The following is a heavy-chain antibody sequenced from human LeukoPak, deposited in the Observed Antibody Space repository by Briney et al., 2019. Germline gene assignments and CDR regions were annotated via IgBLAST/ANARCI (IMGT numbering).Heavy chain of an antibody. J-gene: IGHJ5*02. CDR1: GYSISSGYY. CDR2: IYHSGST. V-gene: IGHV4-38-2*02. CDR3: ARDLSYCSSTSCYPTVGP. Sequence: PSETLSLTCTVSGYSISSGYYWGWIRQPPGKGLEWIGSIYHSGSTYYNPSLKSRVTISVDTSKNQFSLKLSSVTAADTAVYYCARDLSYCSSTSCYPTVGPWGQGTLVTVSS. D-gene: IGHD2-2*01.